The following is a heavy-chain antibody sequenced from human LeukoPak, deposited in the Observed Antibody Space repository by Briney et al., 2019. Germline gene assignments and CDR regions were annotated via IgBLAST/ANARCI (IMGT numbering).Heavy chain of an antibody. J-gene: IGHJ4*02. CDR2: ISGSGGST. D-gene: IGHD4-23*01. Sequence: GGSLRLSCAASGFTFSSYAMSWVRQPPGKGLEWVSAISGSGGSTYYTDSVKGRFTISRDNSKNTLYLQMNSLRADDTAVYYCAKGAASGFDYGGNSGSYWGQGTLVTVSS. V-gene: IGHV3-23*01. CDR1: GFTFSSYA. CDR3: AKGAASGFDYGGNSGSY.